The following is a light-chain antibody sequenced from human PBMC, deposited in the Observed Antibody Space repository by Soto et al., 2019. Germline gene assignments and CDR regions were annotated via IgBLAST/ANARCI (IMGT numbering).Light chain of an antibody. CDR3: KQYGGSPRK. V-gene: IGKV3-20*01. Sequence: LDQTPCTLPFAPEESTSLSSRASQSIANSLAWYQQKPGQAPRLLIFGASNRATGIPDRFSGSGSGTDITLTISRREPEDFAVYHCKQYGGSPRKCGKGTKVDIK. J-gene: IGKJ1*01. CDR1: QSIANS. CDR2: GAS.